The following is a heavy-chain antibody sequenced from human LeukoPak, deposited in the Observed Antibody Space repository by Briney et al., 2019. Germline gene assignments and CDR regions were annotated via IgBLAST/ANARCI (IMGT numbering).Heavy chain of an antibody. CDR1: GYTLTELS. J-gene: IGHJ3*02. CDR3: ATSPNWNYDAFDI. V-gene: IGHV1-24*01. Sequence: ASVTVSCKVSGYTLTELSMHWVRQAPGKGLEWMGGFDPEDGETIYAQKFQGRVTMTEDTSTDTAYMELSSLRSEDTAVYYCATSPNWNYDAFDIWGQGTMVTVSS. CDR2: FDPEDGET. D-gene: IGHD1-7*01.